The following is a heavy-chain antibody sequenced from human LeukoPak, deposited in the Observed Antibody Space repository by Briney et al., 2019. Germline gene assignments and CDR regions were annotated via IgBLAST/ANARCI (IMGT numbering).Heavy chain of an antibody. J-gene: IGHJ6*02. D-gene: IGHD5-18*01. CDR3: AKDLAYSYGYYYYGMDV. CDR1: GFTFSSYG. CDR2: ISYDGSNK. V-gene: IGHV3-30*18. Sequence: GGSLRLSCAASGFTFSSYGMHWVRQAPGKGLEWVAVISYDGSNKYHADSVKGRFTISRDNSKNTLYLQMNNLRAEDTAVYYCAKDLAYSYGYYYYGMDVWGQGTTVTVSS.